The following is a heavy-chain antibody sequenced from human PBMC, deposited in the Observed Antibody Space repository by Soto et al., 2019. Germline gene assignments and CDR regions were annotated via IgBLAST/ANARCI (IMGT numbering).Heavy chain of an antibody. Sequence: GGSLRLSCAASGVTFSSYSMSWVRQAPGKGLEWVSAISGSGGSTYYADSVKGRFTISRDNSKNTLYLQMNSLRAEDTAVYYCAKGLLRYSSSWYGDYWGQGTLVTVSS. V-gene: IGHV3-23*01. CDR1: GVTFSSYS. CDR2: ISGSGGST. J-gene: IGHJ4*02. D-gene: IGHD6-13*01. CDR3: AKGLLRYSSSWYGDY.